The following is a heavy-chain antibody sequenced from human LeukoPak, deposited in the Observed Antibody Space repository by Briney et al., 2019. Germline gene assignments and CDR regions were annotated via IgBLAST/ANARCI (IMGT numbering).Heavy chain of an antibody. CDR3: GRCMFDNSGHYYYFYYALAV. CDR2: MKAKRGHT. V-gene: IGHV1-8*01. CDR1: GYTFTSYH. J-gene: IGHJ6*02. Sequence: GASVKVSCKASGYTFTSYHIDWVRQAPGQRPEWMGWMKAKRGHTGYAQNLEGRVTMTRDTATNTAYMEVCSLRSLETAVYFCGRCMFDNSGHYYYFYYALAVWGQGTTVTVSS. D-gene: IGHD3-22*01.